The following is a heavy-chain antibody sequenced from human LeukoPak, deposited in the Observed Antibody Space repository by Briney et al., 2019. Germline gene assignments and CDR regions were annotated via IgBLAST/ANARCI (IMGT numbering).Heavy chain of an antibody. J-gene: IGHJ5*02. Sequence: GASLKISCAASGFTFGSYAMNWVRQAPGKGLEWVSAVSGSGESIYYADSVKGRFTISRDNSKNTLYLQMNSLRAEDTAVYYCAKSQPSAISWFDPWGQGTLVTVSS. CDR3: AKSQPSAISWFDP. CDR1: GFTFGSYA. CDR2: VSGSGESI. V-gene: IGHV3-23*01. D-gene: IGHD2-2*02.